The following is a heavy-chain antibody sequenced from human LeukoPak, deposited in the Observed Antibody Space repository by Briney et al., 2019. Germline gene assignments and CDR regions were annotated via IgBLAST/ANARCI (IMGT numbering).Heavy chain of an antibody. V-gene: IGHV4-34*01. CDR3: ARNDSSGYYLTA. Sequence: PSETLSLTCAVYGGSFSGYYWSWIRQPPGKGLEWIGEINHSGSTNYNPSLKSRVTISVDTSKNQFSLKLSSVTAADTAVYYCARNDSSGYYLTAWGQGTLVTVSS. D-gene: IGHD3-22*01. CDR1: GGSFSGYY. J-gene: IGHJ5*02. CDR2: INHSGST.